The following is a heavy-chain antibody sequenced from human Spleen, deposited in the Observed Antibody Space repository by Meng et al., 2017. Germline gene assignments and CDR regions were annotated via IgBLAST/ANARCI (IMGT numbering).Heavy chain of an antibody. Sequence: ASVKVSCKASGGTFSSYTISWVRQAPGQGLEWVGWINPNIGGTNSAQKFQGRVTMTRDTSISTAYMELSSLTSDDTAIYYCALTGDRTFDVWGQGTMVTVSS. J-gene: IGHJ3*01. D-gene: IGHD1-20*01. CDR2: INPNIGGT. CDR1: GGTFSSYT. V-gene: IGHV1-2*02. CDR3: ALTGDRTFDV.